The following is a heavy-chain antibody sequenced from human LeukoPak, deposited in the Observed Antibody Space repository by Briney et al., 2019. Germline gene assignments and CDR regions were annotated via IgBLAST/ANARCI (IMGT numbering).Heavy chain of an antibody. CDR2: IYYGGST. Sequence: GSLRLSCAASGFTFSSYGMHWVRQAPGKGLEWVGYIYYGGSTNYNPSLKSRVTISVDTSKNQFSLKLSSVTAADTAVYFCARQVWYYDRSAFDIWGQGTMVTVSS. V-gene: IGHV4-59*08. CDR3: ARQVWYYDRSAFDI. J-gene: IGHJ3*02. CDR1: GFTFSSYG. D-gene: IGHD3-22*01.